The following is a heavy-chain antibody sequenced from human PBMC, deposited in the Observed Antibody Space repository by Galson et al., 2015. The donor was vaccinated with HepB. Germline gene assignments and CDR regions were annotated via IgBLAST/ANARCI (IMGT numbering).Heavy chain of an antibody. CDR1: GFTFSSCA. CDR2: ISGSGGST. J-gene: IGHJ6*02. V-gene: IGHV3-23*01. Sequence: SLRLSCAASGFTFSSCAMSWVRQAPGKGLEWVSAISGSGGSTYYADSVKGRFTISRDNSKNTLYLQMNSLRAEDTAVYYCAKSNMEDWNYYYGMDVWGQGTTVTVSS. CDR3: AKSNMEDWNYYYGMDV. D-gene: IGHD2/OR15-2a*01.